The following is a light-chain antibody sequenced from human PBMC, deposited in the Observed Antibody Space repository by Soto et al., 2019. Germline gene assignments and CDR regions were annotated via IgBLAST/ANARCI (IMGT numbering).Light chain of an antibody. Sequence: QAVVTQPASVSGSPGQSITISCTGSNSDVGRYKLVSWYQQHPGKAPKLIVYEDSKGPSGASSRFSGSKSASTASLTVSGLQADDEADYYCCSYAGGNNWVFGGGTKLTVL. CDR1: NSDVGRYKL. J-gene: IGLJ3*02. V-gene: IGLV2-23*01. CDR2: EDS. CDR3: CSYAGGNNWV.